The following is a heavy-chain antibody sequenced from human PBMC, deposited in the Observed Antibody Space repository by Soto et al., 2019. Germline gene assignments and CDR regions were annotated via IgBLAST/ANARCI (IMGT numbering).Heavy chain of an antibody. CDR2: IYSGGST. J-gene: IGHJ6*03. D-gene: IGHD3-3*01. CDR3: ARGLYYDFWSGPEDKNYYMDV. V-gene: IGHV3-66*01. CDR1: GFTVISNY. Sequence: GGSLRLSCAASGFTVISNYMSWVRQAPGKGLEWVSVIYSGGSTYYADSVKGRFTISRDNSKNTLYLQMNSLRAEDTAVYYCARGLYYDFWSGPEDKNYYMDVWGKGTTVTVSS.